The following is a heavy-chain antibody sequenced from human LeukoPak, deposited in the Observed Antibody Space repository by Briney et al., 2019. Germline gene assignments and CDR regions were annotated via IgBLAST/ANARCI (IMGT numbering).Heavy chain of an antibody. CDR1: GFTVTSNY. Sequence: PGGSLRLSCAASGFTVTSNYMTWVRQPPGKGLEWVSVIYSGGSTNYADSVKGRFTISRDNGKNSLYVQMNSLSVEDTAVYYCATYSTLNARDFQHWGQGTLVIVSS. CDR3: ATYSTLNARDFQH. D-gene: IGHD2/OR15-2a*01. CDR2: IYSGGST. V-gene: IGHV3-66*01. J-gene: IGHJ1*01.